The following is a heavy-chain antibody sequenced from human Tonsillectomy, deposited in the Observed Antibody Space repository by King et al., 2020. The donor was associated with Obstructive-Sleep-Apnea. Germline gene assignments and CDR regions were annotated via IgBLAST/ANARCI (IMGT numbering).Heavy chain of an antibody. Sequence: VQLVQSGAEVKKPGSSVKVSCKASGGTFSSYAISWVRQAPGQGLEWMGGIIPIFGTANYAQKFQGRVTITADESTSTAYMELSSLRSADTAGYFCARNDGQLGKPPGYWGQGTLVTVSS. CDR3: ARNDGQLGKPPGY. D-gene: IGHD1-1*01. CDR2: IIPIFGTA. J-gene: IGHJ4*02. V-gene: IGHV1-69*01. CDR1: GGTFSSYA.